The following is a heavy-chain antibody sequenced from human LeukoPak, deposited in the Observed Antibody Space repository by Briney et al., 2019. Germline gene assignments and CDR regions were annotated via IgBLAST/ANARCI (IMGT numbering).Heavy chain of an antibody. Sequence: SETLSLTCTVSGGSISSYYWSWIRQPAGKGLEWIGRIYTSGSTNYNPSLKSRVTMSVDTSKNQFSLKLSSVTAADTAVYYCARAWGSYPSPNYYFDYWGQGTLVTVSS. CDR1: GGSISSYY. CDR2: IYTSGST. V-gene: IGHV4-4*07. D-gene: IGHD1-26*01. CDR3: ARAWGSYPSPNYYFDY. J-gene: IGHJ4*02.